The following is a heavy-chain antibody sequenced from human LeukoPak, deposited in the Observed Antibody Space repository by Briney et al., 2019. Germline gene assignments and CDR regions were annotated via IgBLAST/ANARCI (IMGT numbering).Heavy chain of an antibody. J-gene: IGHJ3*02. CDR2: IYYSGST. CDR1: GGSISSYY. D-gene: IGHD3-22*01. Sequence: PSETLSLTCTVSGGSISSYYWSWIRQPPGKGLEWIGYIYYSGSTNYNPSLKSRVTISVDTSKNQFSLKLSSVTAADTAVYYCARGGYYDSPDAFDIWGQGTMVTVSS. CDR3: ARGGYYDSPDAFDI. V-gene: IGHV4-59*01.